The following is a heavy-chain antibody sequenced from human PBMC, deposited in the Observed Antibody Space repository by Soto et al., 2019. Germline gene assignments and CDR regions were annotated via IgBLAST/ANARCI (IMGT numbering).Heavy chain of an antibody. V-gene: IGHV1-46*03. CDR2: INPSGGST. J-gene: IGHJ6*03. Sequence: ASVEVCCKASGYTITSYYMQWVRQAPGQGLEWMGIINPSGGSTSYAQKFQGRVTMTRDTSTSTVYMEVSGLRSEDTAVYYCARDQEPSTLYYDYYYMDVWGKGTTVTVSS. CDR1: GYTITSYY. CDR3: ARDQEPSTLYYDYYYMDV.